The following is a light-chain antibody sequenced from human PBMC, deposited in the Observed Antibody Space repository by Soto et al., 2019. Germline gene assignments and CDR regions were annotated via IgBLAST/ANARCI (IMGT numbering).Light chain of an antibody. J-gene: IGKJ1*01. CDR2: SAS. CDR3: QQYNRFSWT. Sequence: DIQMTQSPSTLSASVGERVTLICRASQSINRWLAWYQQKPGKAPKLLIYSASDLQSGVPPRFSGSGSGTEFTLTISSLQPDDFATYFCQQYNRFSWTFGQGTKVEI. V-gene: IGKV1-5*03. CDR1: QSINRW.